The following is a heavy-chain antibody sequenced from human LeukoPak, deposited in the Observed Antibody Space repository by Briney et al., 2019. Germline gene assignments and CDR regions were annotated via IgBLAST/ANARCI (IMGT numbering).Heavy chain of an antibody. J-gene: IGHJ5*02. CDR3: AKGSSGYYYDNWFDT. Sequence: GGSLRLSCAASGFTFRSYAFSSNAMSWVRQAPGKGLEWVSVISGSGGSTYYADSVKGRFTISRDNSKNTLYLQMNSLRAEDTAVYYCAKGSSGYYYDNWFDTWGQGTLVTVSS. CDR2: ISGSGGST. D-gene: IGHD3-22*01. V-gene: IGHV3-23*01. CDR1: GFTFRSYAFSSNA.